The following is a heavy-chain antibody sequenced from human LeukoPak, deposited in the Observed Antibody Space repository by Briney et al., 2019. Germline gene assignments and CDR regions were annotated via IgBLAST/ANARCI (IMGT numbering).Heavy chain of an antibody. CDR1: GFTFDDCG. CDR2: INWNGDST. J-gene: IGHJ4*02. Sequence: GGSLRLSCAPSGFTFDDCGMSWVRQAPGKGLEWVSGINWNGDSTGYADSVKGRFTISRDNAKNSLYLQMNSLRAEDTALYYCAREDQPRGTFDYWGQGILVTVSS. V-gene: IGHV3-20*04. CDR3: AREDQPRGTFDY. D-gene: IGHD2-15*01.